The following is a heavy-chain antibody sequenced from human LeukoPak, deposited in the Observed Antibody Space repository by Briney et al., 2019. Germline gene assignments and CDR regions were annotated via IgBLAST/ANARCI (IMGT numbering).Heavy chain of an antibody. V-gene: IGHV4-61*02. Sequence: SQTLSLTCTVSGGSISSGRYYWSWIRQPAGKGLEWIGRIYTSGSTNYNPSLKSRVTISVDTSKNQFSLKLNSVTAADTAVYYCARGVSGILDAFDIWGQGTMVTVSS. J-gene: IGHJ3*02. CDR3: ARGVSGILDAFDI. CDR2: IYTSGST. D-gene: IGHD1-14*01. CDR1: GGSISSGRYY.